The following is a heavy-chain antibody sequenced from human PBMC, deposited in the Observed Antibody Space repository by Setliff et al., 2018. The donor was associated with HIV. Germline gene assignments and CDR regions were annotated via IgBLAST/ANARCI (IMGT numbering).Heavy chain of an antibody. Sequence: GASVKVSCKASGGTFSSYAFSWVREAPGQGLEWMGGIIPILGTTNYAQKFQGRVTITADESTSTAYMEVSSLRSEDTAVYYCARGSGGYCSGGSCYFGFGLALWGQGTTVTVSS. J-gene: IGHJ6*02. CDR3: ARGSGGYCSGGSCYFGFGLAL. D-gene: IGHD2-15*01. CDR1: GGTFSSYA. V-gene: IGHV1-69*13. CDR2: IIPILGTT.